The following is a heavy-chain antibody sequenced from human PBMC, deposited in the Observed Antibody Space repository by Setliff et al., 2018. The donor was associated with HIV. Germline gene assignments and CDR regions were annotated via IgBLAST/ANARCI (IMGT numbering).Heavy chain of an antibody. CDR1: EVTFTFRSFG. Sequence: GGSLRLSCVASEVTFTFRSFGMHWVRQAPGKGLEWVALIWYDGTNKYYADSVKGRFTISRDSSKNTLYLQMNSLRAEDTAVYHCATGYYYDSKRAFDFWGQGTMVTVSS. J-gene: IGHJ3*01. CDR3: ATGYYYDSKRAFDF. CDR2: IWYDGTNK. V-gene: IGHV3-33*01. D-gene: IGHD3-22*01.